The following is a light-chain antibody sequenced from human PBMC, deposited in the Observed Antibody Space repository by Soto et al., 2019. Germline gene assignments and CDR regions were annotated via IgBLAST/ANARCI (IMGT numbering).Light chain of an antibody. V-gene: IGKV3-20*01. CDR3: QQYGSSWT. CDR2: GAS. CDR1: QSVSSIY. J-gene: IGKJ5*01. Sequence: EIVLTQSPGTLSLSPGERATLSCRASQSVSSIYLAWYQQKPGQAPRLLIYGASSRATGIPDRFSGSGSGTDFTLTISRLEPEDFSVYYCQQYGSSWTFGQGTRLEIK.